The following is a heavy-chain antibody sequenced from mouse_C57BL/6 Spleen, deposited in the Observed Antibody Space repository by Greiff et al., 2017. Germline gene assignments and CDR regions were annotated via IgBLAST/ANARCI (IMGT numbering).Heavy chain of an antibody. Sequence: VQLQQSGAELVRPGASVKLSCTASGFNIKDYYMHWVKQRPEQGLEWIGRIDPEDGDTEYAPKFQGKATMTADTSSNTAYLQLSSLTSEDTAVYYCTTNYYGSHWFAYWGQGTLVTVSA. CDR2: IDPEDGDT. CDR3: TTNYYGSHWFAY. CDR1: GFNIKDYY. J-gene: IGHJ3*01. D-gene: IGHD1-1*01. V-gene: IGHV14-1*01.